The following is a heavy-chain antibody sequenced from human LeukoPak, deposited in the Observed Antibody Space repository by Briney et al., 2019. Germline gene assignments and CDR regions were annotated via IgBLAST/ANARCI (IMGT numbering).Heavy chain of an antibody. D-gene: IGHD3-16*01. Sequence: SVKVSCKASGGTFSSYAISWVRQAPGQGLEWMGRIIPILGIANYAQKFQGRVTITADKSTSIAYMELSSLRSEDTAVYYCARDWGRYAHSDYYYYYGMDVWGQGTTVTVSS. J-gene: IGHJ6*02. V-gene: IGHV1-69*04. CDR3: ARDWGRYAHSDYYYYYGMDV. CDR2: IIPILGIA. CDR1: GGTFSSYA.